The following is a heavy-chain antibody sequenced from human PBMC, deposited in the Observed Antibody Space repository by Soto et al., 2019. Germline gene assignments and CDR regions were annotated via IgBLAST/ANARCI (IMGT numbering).Heavy chain of an antibody. J-gene: IGHJ1*01. CDR1: GGTFNGYA. V-gene: IGHV1-69*01. Sequence: QAQLMQSGAEVKKPGSSVKVSCKASGGTFNGYAINWVRQAPGQGLEWMGGIIPLLGITNYAQKFQGRITIVADESTGTTSMDLRGLGSDDTAVYYCARDPRSITGTTSSEDFQHWGQGTLVSASS. D-gene: IGHD1-20*01. CDR3: ARDPRSITGTTSSEDFQH. CDR2: IIPLLGIT.